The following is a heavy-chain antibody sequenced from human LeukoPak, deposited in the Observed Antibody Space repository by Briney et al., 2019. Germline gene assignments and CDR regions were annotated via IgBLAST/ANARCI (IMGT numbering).Heavy chain of an antibody. CDR1: GYSISSGYY. D-gene: IGHD3-9*01. V-gene: IGHV4-38-2*02. CDR2: TYDSGST. CDR3: ARHLIRYFVRVFDY. Sequence: SETLSLTCTVSGYSISSGYYWSWIRPPPGKGLEWIGDTYDSGSTNYNSSLKSRVTISLDTSKNQFSLKLSSVTAADTAVYYCARHLIRYFVRVFDYWGQGTLVTVSS. J-gene: IGHJ4*02.